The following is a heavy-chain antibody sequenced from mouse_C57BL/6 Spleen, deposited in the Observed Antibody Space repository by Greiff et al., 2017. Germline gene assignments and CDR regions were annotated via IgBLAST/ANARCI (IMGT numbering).Heavy chain of an antibody. CDR3: ARSGGNPYYYAMDD. V-gene: IGHV1-52*01. J-gene: IGHJ4*01. Sequence: QVQLQQPGAELVRPGSSVKLSCKASGYTFTSYWMHWVKQRPIQGLEWIGNIDPSDSETHYNQKFKDKATLTVDKSSSTAYMQLSSLTSEDSAVYYCARSGGNPYYYAMDDWGQGTSVTVSS. CDR2: IDPSDSET. D-gene: IGHD2-1*01. CDR1: GYTFTSYW.